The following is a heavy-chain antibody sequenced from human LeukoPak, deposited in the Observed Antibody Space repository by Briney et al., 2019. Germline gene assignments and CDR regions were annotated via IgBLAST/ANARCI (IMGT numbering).Heavy chain of an antibody. Sequence: GGSLRLSCAASGFTFSSYAMSWVRQAPGKGLEWVSAISGSGGSTYYADSVKGRFTISRDNSKNTLYLQMNSLRAEDTAVYYCAKDPYYDFWSGYVNVYYFDCWGQGTLVTVSS. J-gene: IGHJ4*02. CDR2: ISGSGGST. V-gene: IGHV3-23*01. CDR3: AKDPYYDFWSGYVNVYYFDC. CDR1: GFTFSSYA. D-gene: IGHD3-3*01.